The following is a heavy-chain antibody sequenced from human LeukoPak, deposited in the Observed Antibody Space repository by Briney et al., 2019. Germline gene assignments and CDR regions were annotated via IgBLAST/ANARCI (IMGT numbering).Heavy chain of an antibody. CDR2: IDYSGNT. CDR1: GGSISSSGYC. CDR3: ARGDPQGYYYCYMDV. Sequence: KTSETLSLTCTVSGGSISSSGYCWGWIRQPPGKGLEWIGSIDYSGNTNYNPSLKSRVTMSVDTSKNQFSLKLSSVTAADTAVYYCARGDPQGYYYCYMDVWGKGTTVTISS. V-gene: IGHV4-39*07. J-gene: IGHJ6*03.